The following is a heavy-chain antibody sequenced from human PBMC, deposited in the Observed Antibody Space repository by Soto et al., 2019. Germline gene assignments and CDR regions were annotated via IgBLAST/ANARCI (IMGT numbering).Heavy chain of an antibody. Sequence: EVRLLESGGGLVQPGGSLRLSCEASGFTFGNYAMTWVRQGPGRGLEWVSALSGSSLNTYYADSVKGRFTISRDNSKDSMYLQINSLRVPPPAVYYCPPQFSLSSTTPPEAVWGQGTPVAFSS. CDR2: LSGSSLNT. J-gene: IGHJ6*02. CDR1: GFTFGNYA. D-gene: IGHD1-1*01. CDR3: PPQFSLSSTTPPEAV. V-gene: IGHV3-23*01.